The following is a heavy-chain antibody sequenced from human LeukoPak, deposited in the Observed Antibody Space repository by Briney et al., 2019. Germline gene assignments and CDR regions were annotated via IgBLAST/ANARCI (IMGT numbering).Heavy chain of an antibody. CDR2: INHSGST. CDR3: ARVLVWFGELLSTGFDP. Sequence: SETLSLTCAVYGASFSGYYWSWVRQPPGKGLEWLGEINHSGSTYYNPSLKSRVTISVYTSKNQFSLKLSSVTAADTAVYYCARVLVWFGELLSTGFDPWGQGNLVTVSS. J-gene: IGHJ5*02. V-gene: IGHV4-34*01. CDR1: GASFSGYY. D-gene: IGHD3-10*01.